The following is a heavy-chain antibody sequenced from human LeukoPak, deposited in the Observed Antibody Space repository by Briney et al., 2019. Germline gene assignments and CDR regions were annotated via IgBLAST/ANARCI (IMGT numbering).Heavy chain of an antibody. Sequence: GGSLRLSCAASGFTFDHYAMSWVRQAPGKGLEWVSTISGSGASTYYADSLRGRCTIMRDNSQNTLYLHIKNLRAEDTAVYYCAALSITIFGVVMSTHMDVWGKGTTVTVSS. V-gene: IGHV3-23*01. D-gene: IGHD3-3*01. CDR2: ISGSGAST. CDR3: AALSITIFGVVMSTHMDV. CDR1: GFTFDHYA. J-gene: IGHJ6*03.